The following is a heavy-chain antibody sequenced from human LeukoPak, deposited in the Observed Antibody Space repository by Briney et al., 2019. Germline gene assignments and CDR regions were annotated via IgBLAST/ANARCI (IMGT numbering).Heavy chain of an antibody. CDR1: GYTFTSYG. D-gene: IGHD3-10*02. CDR2: ISAYNGNT. V-gene: IGHV1-18*01. Sequence: EASVKVSCKASGYTFTSYGISWVRQAPGQGLEWMGWISAYNGNTNYAQKLQGRVTMTTDTSTSTAYMELRSLRSDDTAVYYCARDPSRITMFPQRFDPWGQGTLVTVSS. CDR3: ARDPSRITMFPQRFDP. J-gene: IGHJ5*02.